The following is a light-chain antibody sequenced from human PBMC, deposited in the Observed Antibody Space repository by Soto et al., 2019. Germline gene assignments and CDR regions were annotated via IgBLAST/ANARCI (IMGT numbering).Light chain of an antibody. V-gene: IGLV2-14*01. CDR1: SSDVGGYNY. CDR2: DVS. J-gene: IGLJ1*01. Sequence: QSALTQPASVSGSPGQSIIISCTGTSSDVGGYNYVSWYQQHPGKAPKLMIYDVSNRPSGVSNRFSGSKSGNTASLTISGLQAEDEADYYCSSYTSSSTLEVFGTGTKVTVL. CDR3: SSYTSSSTLEV.